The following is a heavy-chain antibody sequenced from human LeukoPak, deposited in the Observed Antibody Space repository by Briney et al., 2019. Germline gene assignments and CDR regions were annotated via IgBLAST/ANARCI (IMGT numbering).Heavy chain of an antibody. D-gene: IGHD3-16*01. CDR1: GGSISSYY. Sequence: SETLSLTCTVSGGSISSYYWSWIRQPPGKGLEWIGYIYYSGSTNYNPSLKSRVTISVDTSKNQFSLKLSSVTAADTAVYYCAGGRGSYGLWDTWGQGTLVSVSS. V-gene: IGHV4-59*01. CDR2: IYYSGST. J-gene: IGHJ5*02. CDR3: AGGRGSYGLWDT.